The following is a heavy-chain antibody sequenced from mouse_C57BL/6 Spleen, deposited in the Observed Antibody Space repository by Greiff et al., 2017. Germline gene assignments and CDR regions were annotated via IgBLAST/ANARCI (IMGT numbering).Heavy chain of an antibody. CDR2: INPSTGGT. Sequence: QLQQSGPELVKPGASVKISCKASGYSFTGYYMNWVKQSPEKSLEWIGEINPSTGGTTYNQKFKAKATLTVDKSSSTAYMQLKSLTSEDSAVYYCARSGEAIYDGFYYYAMDYWGQGTSVTVSS. D-gene: IGHD2-3*01. J-gene: IGHJ4*01. CDR1: GYSFTGYY. V-gene: IGHV1-42*01. CDR3: ARSGEAIYDGFYYYAMDY.